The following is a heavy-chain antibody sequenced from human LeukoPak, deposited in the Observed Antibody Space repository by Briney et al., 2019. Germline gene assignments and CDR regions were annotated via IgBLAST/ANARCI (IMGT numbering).Heavy chain of an antibody. Sequence: SETLSLTCTVSDDSITIYYWGWIRHPPGKGLEWIGSIFQSGDTYYNPSLKSRVTISVDTSKNQFSLKLSSVTAADTAVYYCARDDYGDYESGYYFDYWGQGTLVTVSS. J-gene: IGHJ4*02. D-gene: IGHD4-17*01. CDR3: ARDDYGDYESGYYFDY. CDR2: IFQSGDT. V-gene: IGHV4-38-2*02. CDR1: DDSITIYY.